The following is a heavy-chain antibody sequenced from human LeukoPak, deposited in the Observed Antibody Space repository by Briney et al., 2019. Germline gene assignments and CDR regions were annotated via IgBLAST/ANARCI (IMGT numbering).Heavy chain of an antibody. CDR3: ARPAGTLYWYFDL. V-gene: IGHV1-2*02. J-gene: IGHJ2*01. D-gene: IGHD6-13*01. CDR2: IDPNSGGT. Sequence: ASVKVSCTASGYTFTGYYMHWVRRAPGQGLEWMGWIDPNSGGTNYAQKFQGRVTMTRDTSISTAYMELSRLRSDDTAVYYCARPAGTLYWYFDLWGRGTLVTVSS. CDR1: GYTFTGYY.